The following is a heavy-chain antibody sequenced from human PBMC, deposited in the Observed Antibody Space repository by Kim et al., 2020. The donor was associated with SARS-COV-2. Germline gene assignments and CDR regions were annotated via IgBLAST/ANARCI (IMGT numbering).Heavy chain of an antibody. J-gene: IGHJ4*02. CDR3: ARDTMVRGVIIN. CDR2: IYSGGST. CDR1: GFTVSSNY. V-gene: IGHV3-53*01. Sequence: GGSLRLSCAASGFTVSSNYMSWVRQAPGKGLEWVSVIYSGGSTYYADSVKGRFTISRDNSKNTLYLQMNSLRAEDTAVYYCARDTMVRGVIINWGQGTLVTVSS. D-gene: IGHD3-10*01.